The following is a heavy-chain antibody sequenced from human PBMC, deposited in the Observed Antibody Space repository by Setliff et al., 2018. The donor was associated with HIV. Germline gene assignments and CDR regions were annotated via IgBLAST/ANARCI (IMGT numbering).Heavy chain of an antibody. V-gene: IGHV4-59*01. J-gene: IGHJ6*03. Sequence: PSETLSLTCTVSGGSISSYYWSWIRQPPGKGLEWIGYIYYSGSTNYNPSLKSRVTISVDTSKNQFSLKLSSVTAADTAVYYCARGAPYYNFWSGYPYYYYMDVWGKGTTVTV. CDR2: IYYSGST. CDR3: ARGAPYYNFWSGYPYYYYMDV. CDR1: GGSISSYY. D-gene: IGHD3-3*01.